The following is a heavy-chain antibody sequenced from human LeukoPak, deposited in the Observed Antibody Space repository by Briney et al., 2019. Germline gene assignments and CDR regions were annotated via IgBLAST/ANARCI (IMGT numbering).Heavy chain of an antibody. CDR3: ARGGGSYSDY. J-gene: IGHJ4*02. V-gene: IGHV4-39*01. CDR1: GGSISSSPHY. D-gene: IGHD1-26*01. CDR2: ISYSGST. Sequence: PSETLSLTCTVSGGSISSSPHYWVWFRQPPGKGLVWIGSISYSGSTYYNPSLKSRVTISVDTSKNQFSLRLSSVTAADTAVYYCARGGGSYSDYWGEGTLVTVSS.